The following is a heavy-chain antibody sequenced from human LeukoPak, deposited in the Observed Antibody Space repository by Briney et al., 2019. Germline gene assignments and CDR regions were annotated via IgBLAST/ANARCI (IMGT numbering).Heavy chain of an antibody. Sequence: ASVKVSCKASGHTFTGYYMHWVRQAPGQGLEWMGWINPNSGSTNYAQKFQGRVTMTRDTSISTAYMELSRLRSDDTAVYYCARTYYDFWSGYTNWFDPWGQGTLVTVSS. D-gene: IGHD3-3*01. V-gene: IGHV1-2*02. CDR2: INPNSGST. CDR3: ARTYYDFWSGYTNWFDP. CDR1: GHTFTGYY. J-gene: IGHJ5*02.